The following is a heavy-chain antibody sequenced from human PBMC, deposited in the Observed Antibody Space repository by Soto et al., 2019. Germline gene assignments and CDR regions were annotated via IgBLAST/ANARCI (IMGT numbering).Heavy chain of an antibody. CDR2: IYYSGST. V-gene: IGHV4-39*01. CDR3: ARQSAIFGVVIIGLIGY. D-gene: IGHD3-3*01. CDR1: GGSISSSSYY. J-gene: IGHJ4*02. Sequence: SETLSLTCTVSGGSISSSSYYWGWIRQPPGKGLEWIGSIYYSGSTYYNPSLKSRVTISVDTSKNQFSLKLSSVTAADTAVYYCARQSAIFGVVIIGLIGYWGQGTLVTVS.